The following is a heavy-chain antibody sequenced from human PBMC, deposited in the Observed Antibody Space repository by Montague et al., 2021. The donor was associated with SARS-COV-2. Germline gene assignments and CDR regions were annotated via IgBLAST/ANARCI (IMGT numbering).Heavy chain of an antibody. V-gene: IGHV4-39*02. CDR3: ARRGRKLLPVATTIGGFDI. Sequence: SETLSLTCTVSGGSISSSNYYWDWIRQPPGKGLEWIGSIYDSGSTYYXXXLKSRVTIPVDTSKNHFSLKLSSVTAADTAVYYCARRGRKLLPVATTIGGFDIWGQGTMVTVSS. D-gene: IGHD5-12*01. J-gene: IGHJ3*02. CDR2: IYDSGST. CDR1: GGSISSSNYY.